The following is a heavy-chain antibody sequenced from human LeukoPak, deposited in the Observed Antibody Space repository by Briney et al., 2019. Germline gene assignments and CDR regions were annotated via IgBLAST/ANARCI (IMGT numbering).Heavy chain of an antibody. Sequence: TLSLTCAVSGGSISIGGYSWSWIRQPTGKRLEWIGYMYHSGSTNYNPSLKSRVSISVDKSKNKFSLRLTSMTAADTAVYYCARSRGARYYFDFWGRGTLVTVSS. D-gene: IGHD3-10*01. V-gene: IGHV4-30-2*01. CDR1: GGSISIGGYS. J-gene: IGHJ4*02. CDR3: ARSRGARYYFDF. CDR2: MYHSGST.